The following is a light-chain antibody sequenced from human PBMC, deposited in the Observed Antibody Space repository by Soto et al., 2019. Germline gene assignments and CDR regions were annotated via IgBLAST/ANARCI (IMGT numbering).Light chain of an antibody. CDR3: QSYDRSLSGSYV. Sequence: QSVLTQPPSVSGAPGQRVTISCTGSSSNIGAGYDVHWYQRLPGTAPKVLIYGNNNRPSGVPDRFSGSKSGTSASLAITGLQAEDESDYYCQSYDRSLSGSYVFGTGTKVTVL. V-gene: IGLV1-40*01. CDR1: SSNIGAGYD. J-gene: IGLJ1*01. CDR2: GNN.